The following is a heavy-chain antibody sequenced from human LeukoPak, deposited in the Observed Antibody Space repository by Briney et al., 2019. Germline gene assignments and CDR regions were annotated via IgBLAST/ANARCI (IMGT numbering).Heavy chain of an antibody. CDR2: INHSGST. Sequence: SETLSLTCAVYGGSFSGYYSSWIRQPPGKGLEWIGEINHSGSTNYNPSLKSRVTISVDTSKNQFSLKLSSVTAADTAVYYCARLNFWSGYTYYFDYWGQGTLVTVSS. CDR1: GGSFSGYY. J-gene: IGHJ4*02. D-gene: IGHD3-3*01. CDR3: ARLNFWSGYTYYFDY. V-gene: IGHV4-34*01.